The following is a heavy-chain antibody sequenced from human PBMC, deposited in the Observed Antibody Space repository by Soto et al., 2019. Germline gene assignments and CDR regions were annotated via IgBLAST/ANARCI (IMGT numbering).Heavy chain of an antibody. D-gene: IGHD5-18*01. CDR2: INSDGSST. CDR3: ARGQLGYGMDV. V-gene: IGHV3-74*01. Sequence: GGSLRLSCAASGFTFSSYWMHWVRQAPGKGLVWVSRINSDGSSTSYADSVKGRFTISRDNAKNTLYLQMNSLRAEDTAVYYCARGQLGYGMDVCGQGTTVTVSS. J-gene: IGHJ6*02. CDR1: GFTFSSYW.